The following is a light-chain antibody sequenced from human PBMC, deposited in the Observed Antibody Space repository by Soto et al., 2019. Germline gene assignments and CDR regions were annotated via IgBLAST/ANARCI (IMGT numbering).Light chain of an antibody. V-gene: IGKV3-20*01. CDR2: GAS. Sequence: ENVFTQSPGTLSLSPGERATLSCRASQSVSSSYLAWYQQKPGQAPSLLIYGASRRATGIPDRFSGSGSGTDFTLTISRLEPEDFAVYYCQQYDSSPITFGQGTRLEIK. CDR3: QQYDSSPIT. J-gene: IGKJ5*01. CDR1: QSVSSSY.